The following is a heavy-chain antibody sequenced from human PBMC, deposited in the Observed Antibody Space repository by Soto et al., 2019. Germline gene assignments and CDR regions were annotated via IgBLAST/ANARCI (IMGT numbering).Heavy chain of an antibody. CDR3: AREVSPERSGWFPVSPYYYYGMDV. D-gene: IGHD6-19*01. V-gene: IGHV1-18*04. CDR1: GYTFTSYG. J-gene: IGHJ6*02. Sequence: ASVKVSCKASGYTFTSYGISWVRQAPGKGLEWMGWISAYNGNTNYAQKLQGRVTMATDTSTSTAYMELRSLRSDDTAVYYCAREVSPERSGWFPVSPYYYYGMDVWGQGTTVTVSS. CDR2: ISAYNGNT.